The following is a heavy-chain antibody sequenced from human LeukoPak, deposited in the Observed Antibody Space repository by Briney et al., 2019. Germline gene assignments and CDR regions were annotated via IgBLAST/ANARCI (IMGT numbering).Heavy chain of an antibody. V-gene: IGHV4-34*01. CDR1: GGSFNGYF. D-gene: IGHD3-10*01. Sequence: TASETLSLTCAVYGGSFNGYFWSWIRQPPGKGLEWIGEINHSGSPNYNPSLKSRVTISVDTSKNQVSLKLNSVTAAATAVYYCARGPDSGSYYAWFDPWGQGTLVTVSS. CDR2: INHSGSP. CDR3: ARGPDSGSYYAWFDP. J-gene: IGHJ5*02.